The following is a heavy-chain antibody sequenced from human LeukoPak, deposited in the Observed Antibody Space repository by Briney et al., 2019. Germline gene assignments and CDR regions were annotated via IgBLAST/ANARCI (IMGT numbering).Heavy chain of an antibody. CDR2: IWYDGSNK. J-gene: IGHJ4*02. Sequence: GGSLRLSCAASGFTFSSYAMSWVRQAPGKGLEWVVVIWYDGSNKYYADSVKGRFTISRDNSKNTLYLQMNSLRAEDTAVHYCARVGGFDWPIDYWGQGTLVTVSS. D-gene: IGHD3-9*01. CDR1: GFTFSSYA. CDR3: ARVGGFDWPIDY. V-gene: IGHV3-33*08.